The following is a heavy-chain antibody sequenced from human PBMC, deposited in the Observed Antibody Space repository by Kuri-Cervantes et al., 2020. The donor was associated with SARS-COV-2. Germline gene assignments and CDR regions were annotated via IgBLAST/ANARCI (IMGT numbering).Heavy chain of an antibody. D-gene: IGHD6-13*01. CDR1: GFTFSSYA. Sequence: GESLKISCVASGFTFSSYAMSWVRQAPGKGLEWVSAISGSGGSTYYADSVKGRFTISRDNSKNTLYLQMNSLRAEDTAVYYCASGYSSSWYGMDVWGQGTTVTVSS. CDR3: ASGYSSSWYGMDV. CDR2: ISGSGGST. J-gene: IGHJ6*02. V-gene: IGHV3-23*01.